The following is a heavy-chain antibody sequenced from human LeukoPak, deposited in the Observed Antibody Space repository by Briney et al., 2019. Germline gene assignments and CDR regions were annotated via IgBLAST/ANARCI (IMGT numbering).Heavy chain of an antibody. Sequence: GGSLRLSCAASGFTFRGSAMHWVRQASGKGLEWVGRIRSKANSYATAYAASVKGRFTISRDDSKNTAYLQMNSLKTEDTAVYYCTSGLAGVDYWGQGTLVTASS. V-gene: IGHV3-73*01. CDR1: GFTFRGSA. CDR3: TSGLAGVDY. CDR2: IRSKANSYAT. D-gene: IGHD7-27*01. J-gene: IGHJ4*02.